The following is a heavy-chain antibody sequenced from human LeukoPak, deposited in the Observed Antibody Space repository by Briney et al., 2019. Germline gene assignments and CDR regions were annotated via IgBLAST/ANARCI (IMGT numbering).Heavy chain of an antibody. CDR3: ARRSYESHYYYYGMDV. CDR1: GYTFTSYG. CDR2: ISAYNGNT. Sequence: ASVKVSCKASGYTFTSYGISWVRQAPGQGLEWMGWISAYNGNTNYAQKLQGRVTMTTDTSTSTAYMELRSLRSDDTAVYYCARRSYESHYYYYGMDVWGQGTTVTVSS. V-gene: IGHV1-18*01. D-gene: IGHD5-12*01. J-gene: IGHJ6*02.